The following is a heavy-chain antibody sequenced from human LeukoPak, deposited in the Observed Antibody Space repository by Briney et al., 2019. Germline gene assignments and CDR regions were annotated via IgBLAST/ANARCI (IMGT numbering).Heavy chain of an antibody. CDR2: ISGSGGST. J-gene: IGHJ5*02. Sequence: AGGSLRLSCAASGFTFSSYEMNWVRQAPGKGLEWVSAISGSGGSTYYADSVKGHFTISRDNSKNTLYLQMNSLRAEDTAVYYCAKDSDHYYNWFDPWGQGTLVTVSS. V-gene: IGHV3-23*01. D-gene: IGHD1-26*01. CDR3: AKDSDHYYNWFDP. CDR1: GFTFSSYE.